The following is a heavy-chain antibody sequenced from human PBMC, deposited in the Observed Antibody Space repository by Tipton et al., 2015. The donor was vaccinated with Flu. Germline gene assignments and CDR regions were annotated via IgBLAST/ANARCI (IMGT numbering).Heavy chain of an antibody. Sequence: TLSLTCTVSGGSISSSSYYWGWIRQPPGKGLEWIGSIYYSGSTYYNPSLKSRVTISVDTSRNQFSLKLSSVTAADTAVYYCARRLSSGYYYPFDYWGQGTLVTVSS. CDR2: IYYSGST. V-gene: IGHV4-39*01. D-gene: IGHD3-22*01. CDR3: ARRLSSGYYYPFDY. CDR1: GGSISSSSYY. J-gene: IGHJ4*02.